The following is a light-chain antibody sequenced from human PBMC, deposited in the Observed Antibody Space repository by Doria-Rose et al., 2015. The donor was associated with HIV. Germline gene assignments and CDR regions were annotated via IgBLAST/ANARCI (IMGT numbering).Light chain of an antibody. J-gene: IGKJ1*01. CDR2: DGS. V-gene: IGKV3-20*01. Sequence: TQSPGTLSLSPGERATLSCRASQSFSSTYLAWYQQKPGQAPSLLIYDGSTRATGIPDRFSASGSGTDFTLTINRLEPEDFALYYCHQYGTSWTCGQGTKLE. CDR1: QSFSSTY. CDR3: HQYGTSWT.